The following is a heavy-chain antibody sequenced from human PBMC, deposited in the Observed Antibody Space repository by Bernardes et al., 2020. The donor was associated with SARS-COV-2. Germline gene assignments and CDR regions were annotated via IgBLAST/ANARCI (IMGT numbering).Heavy chain of an antibody. V-gene: IGHV4-39*01. CDR3: ARQVRQQLVRHQFDN. CDR1: GGSISSSSSH. J-gene: IGHJ4*02. CDR2: IYYSGRT. D-gene: IGHD6-13*01. Sequence: SETLSLTCTVSGGSISSSSSHWGWIRQPPGKGLEWIGSIYYSGRTYYNPSLKRRATISGDTSKNQFSLKLSSVTAADTAVYYCARQVRQQLVRHQFDNWGQGTLVTVSS.